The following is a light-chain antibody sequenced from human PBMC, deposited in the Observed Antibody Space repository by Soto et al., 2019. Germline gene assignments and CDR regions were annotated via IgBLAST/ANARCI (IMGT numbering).Light chain of an antibody. J-gene: IGLJ3*02. V-gene: IGLV6-57*02. CDR3: QSYNSSNQV. Sequence: NFMLTQPHSVSESPGKTVTISYTGSSGSIATNSVQWCQQRPGSVPTTVIYEDNQRPSGVPDRFSGSIDNSSNSASLTISGLKTEDEADCYCQSYNSSNQVFGGVTKLTVL. CDR1: SGSIATNS. CDR2: EDN.